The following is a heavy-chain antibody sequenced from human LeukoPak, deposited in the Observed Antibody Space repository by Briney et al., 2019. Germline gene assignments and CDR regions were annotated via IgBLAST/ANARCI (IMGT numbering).Heavy chain of an antibody. D-gene: IGHD2-21*02. V-gene: IGHV4-39*01. J-gene: IGHJ3*02. CDR1: GGPISSSRYY. CDR3: ARSHIVAVTGFAFDI. CDR2: IYYSGST. Sequence: PSEALSLSCSLSGGPISSSRYYWGWIRPPPGKRLEWIGSIYYSGSTYYNPSLKSRVTITVDTSKNQFSLKLSSVTAADTTVYYCARSHIVAVTGFAFDIWGQGTLVTVSS.